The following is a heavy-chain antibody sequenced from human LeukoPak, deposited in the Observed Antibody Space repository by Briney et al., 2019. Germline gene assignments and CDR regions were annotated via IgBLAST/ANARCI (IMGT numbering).Heavy chain of an antibody. CDR1: GGTFSSYA. D-gene: IGHD2-2*01. V-gene: IGHV1-69*04. CDR3: ARGVRVYCSSTSCKETPYGMDV. Sequence: SVKVSCKASGGTFSSYAISWVRQAPGQGLEWMGRIIPILGIANYAQRFQGRVTITADKSTSTAYMELRSLRSDDTAVYYCARGVRVYCSSTSCKETPYGMDVWGQGTTVTVSS. CDR2: IIPILGIA. J-gene: IGHJ6*02.